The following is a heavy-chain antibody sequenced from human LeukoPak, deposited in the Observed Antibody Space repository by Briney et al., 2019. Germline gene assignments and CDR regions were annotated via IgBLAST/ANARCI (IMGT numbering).Heavy chain of an antibody. CDR2: ISYDGSNK. V-gene: IGHV3-30*18. CDR3: AKTLLTVNLYDY. Sequence: GGTLRLSCAASGFTFSSYGMHWVRQAPGKGLEWVAVISYDGSNKYYADSVKGRFTISRDNSKNTLYLQMNSLRAEDTAVYYCAKTLLTVNLYDYWGQGTLVTVSS. D-gene: IGHD4-11*01. J-gene: IGHJ4*02. CDR1: GFTFSSYG.